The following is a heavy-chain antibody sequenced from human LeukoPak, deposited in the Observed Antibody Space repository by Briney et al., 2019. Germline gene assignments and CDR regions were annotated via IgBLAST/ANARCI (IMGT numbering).Heavy chain of an antibody. CDR1: GFTFSSYN. Sequence: GGSLRLSCAASGFTFSSYNMHWVRQAPGKGLEWVAAISKDGSNKYYADSVKGRFTISRDNSKNTVYVEMNSLRGEDTAVYYCARRPPAVAGLDYWGQGTLVTVSS. CDR3: ARRPPAVAGLDY. V-gene: IGHV3-30*03. J-gene: IGHJ4*02. CDR2: ISKDGSNK. D-gene: IGHD6-19*01.